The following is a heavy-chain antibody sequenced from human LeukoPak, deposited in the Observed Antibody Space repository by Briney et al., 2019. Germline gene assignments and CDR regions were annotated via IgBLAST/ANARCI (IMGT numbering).Heavy chain of an antibody. CDR1: GFTFMNYW. V-gene: IGHV3-7*03. Sequence: GGSLRLSCAASGFTFMNYWMSWVRQAPGTGLEWVANIKQDGSDRNYVTSVRGRFTISRDNAESSLYLQMNSLRAEDTALYYCVRNLAVAGTCFDSWGQGTLVTVSS. CDR2: IKQDGSDR. D-gene: IGHD6-19*01. J-gene: IGHJ4*02. CDR3: VRNLAVAGTCFDS.